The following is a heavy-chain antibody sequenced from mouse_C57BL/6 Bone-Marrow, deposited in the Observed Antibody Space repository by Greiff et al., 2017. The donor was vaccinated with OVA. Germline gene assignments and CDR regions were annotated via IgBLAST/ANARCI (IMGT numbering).Heavy chain of an antibody. D-gene: IGHD1-1*01. CDR2: IDPSDSYT. J-gene: IGHJ1*03. CDR3: AREGLTVAWYFDV. Sequence: VQLQQPGAELVMPGASVKLSCKASGYTFTSYWMHWVKQRPGQGLEWIGEIDPSDSYTNYNQKFKGKSTLTVDKSSSTAYMQLSSLTSEDSAVYYCAREGLTVAWYFDVWGTGTTVTVSS. CDR1: GYTFTSYW. V-gene: IGHV1-69*01.